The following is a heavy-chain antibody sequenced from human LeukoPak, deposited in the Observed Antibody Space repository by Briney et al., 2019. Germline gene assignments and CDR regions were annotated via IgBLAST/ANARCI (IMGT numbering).Heavy chain of an antibody. CDR1: GFTFSSYT. CDR3: AKYMSATNFFDY. CDR2: ITTSDGNT. V-gene: IGHV3-23*01. D-gene: IGHD6-25*01. J-gene: IGHJ4*02. Sequence: GGSLRLSCAASGFTFSSYTMSWVRQAPGKGLEWVSTITTSDGNTYYADSVKGRFTVSRDNSKNTLNLQMNSLRAEDTAIYYCAKYMSATNFFDYWGQGTLVTVSS.